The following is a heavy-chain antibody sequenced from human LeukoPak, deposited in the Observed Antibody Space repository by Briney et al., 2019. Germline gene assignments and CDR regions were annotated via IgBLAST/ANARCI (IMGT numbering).Heavy chain of an antibody. Sequence: GGSLRLSCAASGFTFSSYWMTWVRQAPGKGLEWVVNIQEDGSEKYYVDSVKGRFTISRDNAKNSVYLQMDSLRAEDTAVYYCARGGPKGAFDIWGQGTIVTVSS. CDR2: IQEDGSEK. D-gene: IGHD3/OR15-3a*01. J-gene: IGHJ3*02. CDR1: GFTFSSYW. CDR3: ARGGPKGAFDI. V-gene: IGHV3-7*01.